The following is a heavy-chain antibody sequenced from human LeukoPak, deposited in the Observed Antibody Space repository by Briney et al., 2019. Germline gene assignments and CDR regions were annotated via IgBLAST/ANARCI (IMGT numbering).Heavy chain of an antibody. D-gene: IGHD3-10*01. Sequence: SETLSLTCAVYGGSFSGYYWSWIRQPPGKGLEWIGEINHSGSTNYNPSLKSRVTISVDTSKNQFSLKLSSVTAADTAVYYCARGHGSGSYIVYWGQGTLVTVSS. V-gene: IGHV4-34*01. CDR2: INHSGST. J-gene: IGHJ4*02. CDR1: GGSFSGYY. CDR3: ARGHGSGSYIVY.